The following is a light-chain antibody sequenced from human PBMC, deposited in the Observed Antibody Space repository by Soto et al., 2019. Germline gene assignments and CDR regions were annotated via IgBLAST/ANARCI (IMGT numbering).Light chain of an antibody. J-gene: IGKJ1*01. Sequence: DIQMTQSPSTLSASVGDRVAITCRASQSISNWLAWYQQKPGKAPKLLIYKASSLEGGVPSRFSGSGSGTVFTLTISSLQPDDFATYYCQQYNSYSRTFGQGTKVEIK. CDR1: QSISNW. V-gene: IGKV1-5*03. CDR2: KAS. CDR3: QQYNSYSRT.